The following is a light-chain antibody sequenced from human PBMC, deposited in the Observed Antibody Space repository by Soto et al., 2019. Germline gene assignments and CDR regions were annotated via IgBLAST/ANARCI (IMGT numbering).Light chain of an antibody. CDR2: DAS. J-gene: IGKJ2*01. CDR1: QSVSSY. CDR3: QQRSNLLYT. Sequence: EIVLTQSPATLSLSPGERATLSCRASQSVSSYLAWYQQKPGQAPRLLIYDASNRATGIPARFSGSGSGTAFTLTISSLEPEDFAFYFCQQRSNLLYTFGQGTKLEIK. V-gene: IGKV3-11*01.